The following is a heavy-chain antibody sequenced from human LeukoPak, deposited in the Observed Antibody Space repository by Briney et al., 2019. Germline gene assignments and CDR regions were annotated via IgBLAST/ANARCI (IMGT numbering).Heavy chain of an antibody. CDR3: ALSVGATMGFDY. D-gene: IGHD1-26*01. J-gene: IGHJ4*02. Sequence: GASVKVSCKASGYAFTAYYMHWVRQAPGQGLEWIGWIIPHSGATNYAQKFQGRVTMTRDTSISTAYMELSRLRSDDTAVYYCALSVGATMGFDYWGQGTLVTVSS. V-gene: IGHV1-2*02. CDR2: IIPHSGAT. CDR1: GYAFTAYY.